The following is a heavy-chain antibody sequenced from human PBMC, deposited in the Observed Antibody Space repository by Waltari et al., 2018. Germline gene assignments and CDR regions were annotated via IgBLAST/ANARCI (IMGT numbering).Heavy chain of an antibody. V-gene: IGHV3-7*01. CDR1: GFSFSSSW. CDR2: IKQDGSEI. CDR3: GKELSISYDY. J-gene: IGHJ4*02. D-gene: IGHD3-16*02. Sequence: EGQLVESGGGLVQPGGSLRLSCAASGFSFSSSWMSWARQAPGKGLEWVANIKQDGSEIYYADSVKGRFTISRDNAKNSLYLHMNSLKVEDTAVYYCGKELSISYDYRGQGTLVTVSS.